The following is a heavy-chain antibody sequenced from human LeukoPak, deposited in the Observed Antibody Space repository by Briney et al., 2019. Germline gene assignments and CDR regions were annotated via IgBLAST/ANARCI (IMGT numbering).Heavy chain of an antibody. CDR2: ISAYNSNT. D-gene: IGHD4-17*01. Sequence: VASVKVSCKASGYTFTSYGISWVRQAPGQGLEWMGWISAYNSNTNYAQKLQGRVTMTTDTSTSTAYMELRSLRSDDTAVYYCARGEEDDYGDSWYGMDVWGQGTTVTVSS. V-gene: IGHV1-18*01. J-gene: IGHJ6*02. CDR1: GYTFTSYG. CDR3: ARGEEDDYGDSWYGMDV.